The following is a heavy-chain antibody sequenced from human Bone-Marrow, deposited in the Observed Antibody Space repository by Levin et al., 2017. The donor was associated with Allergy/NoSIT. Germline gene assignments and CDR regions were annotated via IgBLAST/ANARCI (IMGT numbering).Heavy chain of an antibody. V-gene: IGHV3-30*04. CDR2: MSNDGTEK. CDR1: GFTFMTYT. D-gene: IGHD3-10*01. Sequence: LSLTCAASGFTFMTYTMHWVRQAPGRGLEWVTMMSNDGTEKHYADSVKGRFNISRDNSKKTLFLQMNSLRPEDTAVYYCTRGPISAGFFGSGRDVKYHFDYWGQGALVTVSS. J-gene: IGHJ4*02. CDR3: TRGPISAGFFGSGRDVKYHFDY.